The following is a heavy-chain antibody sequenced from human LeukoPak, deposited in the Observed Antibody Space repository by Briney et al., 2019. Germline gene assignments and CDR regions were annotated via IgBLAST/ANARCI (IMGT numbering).Heavy chain of an antibody. CDR2: IYHSGST. D-gene: IGHD6-13*01. V-gene: IGHV4-38-2*02. J-gene: IGHJ5*02. CDR3: ARDGPSPKYSSSWYAFDP. Sequence: SETLSLTCTVSGYSISSGYYWGWIRQPPGKGLEWIGSIYHSGSTYYNPSLKSRVTISVDTSKNQFSLKLSSVTAADTAVYYCARDGPSPKYSSSWYAFDPWGQGTLVTVSS. CDR1: GYSISSGYY.